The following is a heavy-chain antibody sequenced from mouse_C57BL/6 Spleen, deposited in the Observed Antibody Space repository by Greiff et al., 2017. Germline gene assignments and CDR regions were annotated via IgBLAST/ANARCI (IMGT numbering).Heavy chain of an antibody. CDR2: ISDGGSYT. CDR3: ARGVAVFDY. V-gene: IGHV5-4*01. J-gene: IGHJ2*01. Sequence: EVQLQESGGGLVKPGGSLKLSCAASGFTFSSYAMSWVRQTPEKRLEWVATISDGGSYTYYPDNVKGRFTISRDNAKNNLYLQMSHLKSEDTAMYYCARGVAVFDYWGQGTTLTVSS. CDR1: GFTFSSYA. D-gene: IGHD1-1*02.